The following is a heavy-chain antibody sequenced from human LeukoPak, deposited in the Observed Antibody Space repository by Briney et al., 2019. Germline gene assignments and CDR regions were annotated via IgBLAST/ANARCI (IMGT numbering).Heavy chain of an antibody. CDR1: GFTFSSYE. V-gene: IGHV3-48*03. CDR3: AGAADCSGGSCYYYYMDV. CDR2: ISSSGSTI. J-gene: IGHJ6*03. Sequence: GGSLRLSCAASGFTFSSYEMNWVRQAPGKGLEWVSYISSSGSTIYYADSVKGRFTISRDNAKNSLYLQMNSLRAEDTAVYYCAGAADCSGGSCYYYYMDVSGKGTTVTVSS. D-gene: IGHD2-15*01.